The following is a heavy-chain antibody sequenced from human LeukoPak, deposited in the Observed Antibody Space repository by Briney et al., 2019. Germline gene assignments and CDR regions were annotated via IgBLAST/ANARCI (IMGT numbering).Heavy chain of an antibody. CDR3: ARVGDIVVVPAAIPFDP. Sequence: SETLSLTCTVSGGSINSGDYYWSWIRQPPGKGLEWIGYIYYSGSTYYNPSLKSRVTISVDTSKNQFSLKLSSVTAADTAVYYCARVGDIVVVPAAIPFDPWGQGTLVTVSS. D-gene: IGHD2-2*01. J-gene: IGHJ5*02. CDR1: GGSINSGDYY. CDR2: IYYSGST. V-gene: IGHV4-30-4*08.